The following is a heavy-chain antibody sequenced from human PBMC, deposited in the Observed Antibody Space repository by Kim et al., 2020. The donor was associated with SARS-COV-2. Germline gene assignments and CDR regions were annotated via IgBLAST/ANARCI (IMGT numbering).Heavy chain of an antibody. CDR1: GFTLSTYY. CDR3: ARMGLLTGYEF. V-gene: IGHV3-7*03. CDR2: IKQDGSEA. D-gene: IGHD3-9*01. J-gene: IGHJ6*02. Sequence: GGSLRLSCAASGFTLSTYYMSWVRQAPGKGLEWVANIKQDGSEAHYVDSLKGRFTISRDNARNSLSLQMNRLRAEDTAVYYCARMGLLTGYEFWGQGTT.